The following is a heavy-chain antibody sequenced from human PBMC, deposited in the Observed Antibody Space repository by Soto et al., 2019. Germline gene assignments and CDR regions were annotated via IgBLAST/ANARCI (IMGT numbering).Heavy chain of an antibody. CDR1: GYTFTSYG. V-gene: IGHV1-18*04. J-gene: IGHJ5*02. Sequence: GASVKVSCKASGYTFTSYGISWVRQAPGQGLEWMGWISAYNGNTNYAQKLQGGVTMTTDTSTSTAYMELRNLRADDTAVYYCARAHFDVVTVIPILNWFDPWGQGTPVTVSS. D-gene: IGHD2-21*02. CDR3: ARAHFDVVTVIPILNWFDP. CDR2: ISAYNGNT.